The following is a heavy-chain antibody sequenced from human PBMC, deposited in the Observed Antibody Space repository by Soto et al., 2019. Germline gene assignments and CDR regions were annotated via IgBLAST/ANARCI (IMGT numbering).Heavy chain of an antibody. CDR1: GGSISTTHW. J-gene: IGHJ4*01. D-gene: IGHD1-26*01. Sequence: LSLPCAVSGGSISTTHWWNWVRQPPGKGLEWIGQIFHTGKTNYNPSLKSRATISLDKSKNQFSLSLSSVTAADTAIYYCARTPSDPDHWGHGTLVTVSS. V-gene: IGHV4-4*02. CDR2: IFHTGKT. CDR3: ARTPSDPDH.